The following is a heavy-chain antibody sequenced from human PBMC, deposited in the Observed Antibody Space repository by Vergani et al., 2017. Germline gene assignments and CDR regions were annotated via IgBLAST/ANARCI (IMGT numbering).Heavy chain of an antibody. Sequence: QVQLVQSGGGVVQPGGSPRLSCVASGFTFNRYGMQWVRQAPGKGLEWVAYVLFVGSNEYYADSVKGRFIVSRDKSNDALYLQMNSLRTDDTAVYYCARDLAYCHEGSCALWGQGGVVTVSS. D-gene: IGHD2-21*01. V-gene: IGHV3-30*02. CDR2: VLFVGSNE. CDR3: ARDLAYCHEGSCAL. CDR1: GFTFNRYG. J-gene: IGHJ4*02.